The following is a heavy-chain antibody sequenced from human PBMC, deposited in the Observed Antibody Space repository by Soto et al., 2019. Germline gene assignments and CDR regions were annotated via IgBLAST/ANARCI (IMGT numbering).Heavy chain of an antibody. V-gene: IGHV3-30-3*01. J-gene: IGHJ4*02. CDR1: GFTFSNYA. CDR3: ARSPYYYDSHFDY. D-gene: IGHD3-22*01. Sequence: VQLVESGGGVVQPGRSLRLSCAASGFTFSNYAMHWVRQAPGKGLEWVAVISSDGTNKYYADSVKGRFTISRDNSKNTLYLQMSSLRAEGTAVYYCARSPYYYDSHFDYWGQGTLVTVSS. CDR2: ISSDGTNK.